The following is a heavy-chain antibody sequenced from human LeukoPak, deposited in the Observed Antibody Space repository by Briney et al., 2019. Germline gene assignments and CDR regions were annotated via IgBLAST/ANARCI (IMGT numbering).Heavy chain of an antibody. V-gene: IGHV4-34*01. Sequence: SETLSLTCAVYGGSFSGYYWSWIRQPPGKGLEWIGEINHSGSTNYNPSLKSRVTISVDTSKHQFSLKLSSVTAADTAVYYCARVGGLGVDTAMVFYFDYWGQGTLVTVSS. J-gene: IGHJ4*02. CDR3: ARVGGLGVDTAMVFYFDY. CDR1: GGSFSGYY. CDR2: INHSGST. D-gene: IGHD5-18*01.